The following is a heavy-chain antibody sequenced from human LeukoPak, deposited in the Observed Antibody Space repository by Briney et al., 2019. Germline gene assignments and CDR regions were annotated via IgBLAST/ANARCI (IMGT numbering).Heavy chain of an antibody. CDR2: ISSSGSTI. J-gene: IGHJ4*02. Sequence: GGSLRLSCAASGFTFSSYEMNWVRQAPGKGLEWVSYISSSGSTICYADSVKGRFTISRDNAKNSLYLQMNSLRAEDTAVYYCARFRGASGYRTYFDYWGQGTLVTVSS. CDR3: ARFRGASGYRTYFDY. D-gene: IGHD3-22*01. V-gene: IGHV3-48*03. CDR1: GFTFSSYE.